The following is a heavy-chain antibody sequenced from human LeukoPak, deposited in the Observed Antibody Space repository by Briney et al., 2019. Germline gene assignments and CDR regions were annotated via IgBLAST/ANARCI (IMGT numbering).Heavy chain of an antibody. V-gene: IGHV3-21*01. CDR2: ISSSSSYI. CDR1: GFTFRSYS. D-gene: IGHD3-10*01. Sequence: GGSLRLSCAASGFTFRSYSMNWVRQAPGKGLEWVSSISSSSSYIYYADSVKGRFTISRDNAKNSLYLQMNSLRAEDTAVYHCARDLNGSGSSWGQGTLVTVSS. J-gene: IGHJ5*02. CDR3: ARDLNGSGSS.